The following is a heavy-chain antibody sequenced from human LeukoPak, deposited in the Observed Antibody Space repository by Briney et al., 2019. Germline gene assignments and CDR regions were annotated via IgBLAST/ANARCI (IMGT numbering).Heavy chain of an antibody. CDR3: AKDPPGFGELMSFDY. CDR2: ISGSGGST. D-gene: IGHD3-10*01. J-gene: IGHJ4*02. V-gene: IGHV3-23*01. CDR1: GFTFSSYA. Sequence: GGSLRLFCAASGFTFSSYAMSWVRQAPGKGLEWVSAISGSGGSTYYADSVKGRFTISRDNSKNTLYLQMNSLRAEGTAVYYCAKDPPGFGELMSFDYWGRGTLVNVSS.